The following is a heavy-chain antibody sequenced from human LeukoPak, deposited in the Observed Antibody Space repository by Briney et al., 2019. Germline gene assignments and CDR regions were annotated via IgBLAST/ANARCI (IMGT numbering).Heavy chain of an antibody. J-gene: IGHJ3*02. CDR2: ISSSGSTI. D-gene: IGHD5-12*01. CDR3: ARDGYSGYDDAFDI. CDR1: GFTFSSYE. V-gene: IGHV3-48*03. Sequence: GGSLRLSCAASGFTFSSYEMNWVRQAPGKGLEWVSYISSSGSTIYYADSVKGRFTISRDDAKNSLYLQMNSLRAEDTAVYYCARDGYSGYDDAFDIWGQGTMVTVSS.